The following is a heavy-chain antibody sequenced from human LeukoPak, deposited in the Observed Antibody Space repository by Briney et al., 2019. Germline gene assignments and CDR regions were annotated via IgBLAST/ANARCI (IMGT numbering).Heavy chain of an antibody. J-gene: IGHJ5*02. Sequence: PGGSLRLSCAASGFTFSSYAMSWVRQAPGKGLEWVSAISGSGGSTYYADSVKGRFTISRDNSKNTLYLQMNSLRAEDTAVYYCARAFSLLIAGAFDPWGQGTLVTVSS. CDR2: ISGSGGST. V-gene: IGHV3-23*01. D-gene: IGHD6-19*01. CDR3: ARAFSLLIAGAFDP. CDR1: GFTFSSYA.